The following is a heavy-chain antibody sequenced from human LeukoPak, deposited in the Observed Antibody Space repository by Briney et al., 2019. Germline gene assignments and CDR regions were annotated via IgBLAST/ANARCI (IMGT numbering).Heavy chain of an antibody. J-gene: IGHJ4*02. D-gene: IGHD1-26*01. CDR1: GGSISSYY. Sequence: SETLSLTCTVSGGSISSYYWSWIRQPPGKGPEWIGYIYYSGSTNYNPSLKSRVTISVDTSKNQFSLKLSSVTAADTAVYYCASREWELLSPFDYWGQGTLVTVSS. CDR3: ASREWELLSPFDY. CDR2: IYYSGST. V-gene: IGHV4-59*08.